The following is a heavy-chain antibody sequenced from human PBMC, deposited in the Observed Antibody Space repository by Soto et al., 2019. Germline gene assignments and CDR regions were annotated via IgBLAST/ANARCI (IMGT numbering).Heavy chain of an antibody. CDR1: GYTFTSFG. Sequence: QVQLVQSGAEVKKPGASVKVSCKASGYTFTSFGITWVRQAPGQGLEWMGWISVYNGKTNYAQKLQGRVTVTRDTSTNTAYMELRSLRSDDTAVYYCAKDDYGKNDGDSLERWGQGTWSPSLQ. V-gene: IGHV1-18*01. D-gene: IGHD4-17*01. CDR2: ISVYNGKT. CDR3: AKDDYGKNDGDSLER. J-gene: IGHJ3*01.